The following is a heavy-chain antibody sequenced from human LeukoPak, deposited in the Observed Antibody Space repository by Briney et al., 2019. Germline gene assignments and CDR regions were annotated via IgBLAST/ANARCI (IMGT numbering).Heavy chain of an antibody. CDR3: ARLDRPGGRTGDVFDI. CDR2: IDYTWNT. CDR1: GGSISGYH. Sequence: PSEILSLTCTVSGGSISGYHWSWFRQPPGKGLEWIGYIDYTWNTNYSPSLKSRVTMSLDMSKNQFSLEMNSVTAADTAMFNCARLDRPGGRTGDVFDIWGQGTMVTVSS. J-gene: IGHJ3*02. V-gene: IGHV4-59*08. D-gene: IGHD3-22*01.